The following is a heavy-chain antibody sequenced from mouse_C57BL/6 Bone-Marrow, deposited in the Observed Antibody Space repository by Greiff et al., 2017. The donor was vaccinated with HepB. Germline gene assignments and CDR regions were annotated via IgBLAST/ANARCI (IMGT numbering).Heavy chain of an antibody. CDR3: ARFGWLLQYYFDY. D-gene: IGHD2-3*01. J-gene: IGHJ2*01. Sequence: QVQLQQPGAELVKPGASVKMSCKASGYTFTSYWITWVKQRPGQGLEWIGDIYPGSGSTNYNEKFKSKATLTVDRSSSTAYMQLSSLTSEDSAVYYCARFGWLLQYYFDYWGQGTTLTVSS. CDR2: IYPGSGST. CDR1: GYTFTSYW. V-gene: IGHV1-55*01.